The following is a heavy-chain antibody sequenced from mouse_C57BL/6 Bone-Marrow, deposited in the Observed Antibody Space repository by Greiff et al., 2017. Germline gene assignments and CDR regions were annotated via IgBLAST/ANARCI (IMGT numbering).Heavy chain of an antibody. D-gene: IGHD2-5*01. CDR1: GFTFSSYA. CDR2: ISDGGSYT. CDR3: ARESNWFAY. Sequence: EVMLVESGGGLVKPGGSLKLPCAASGFTFSSYAMSWVRQTPEKRLEWVATISDGGSYTYYPDNVKGRFTISRDNAKNNLYLQMSHLKSEDTAMYYCARESNWFAYWGQGTLVTVSA. J-gene: IGHJ3*01. V-gene: IGHV5-4*01.